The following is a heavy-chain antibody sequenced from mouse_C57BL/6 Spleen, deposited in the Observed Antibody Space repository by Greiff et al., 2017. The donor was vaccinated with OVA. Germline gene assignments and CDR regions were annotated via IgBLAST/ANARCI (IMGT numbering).Heavy chain of an antibody. Sequence: QVQLQQSGAELVRPGASVTLSCKASGYTFTDYEMHWVKQTPVHGLEWIGAIDPETGGTAYNQKFKGKAILTADKSSSTAYMELRSLTSEDSAVYYCTRNLQDWYFDVWGTGTTVTVSS. CDR1: GYTFTDYE. V-gene: IGHV1-15*01. J-gene: IGHJ1*03. D-gene: IGHD3-2*02. CDR2: IDPETGGT. CDR3: TRNLQDWYFDV.